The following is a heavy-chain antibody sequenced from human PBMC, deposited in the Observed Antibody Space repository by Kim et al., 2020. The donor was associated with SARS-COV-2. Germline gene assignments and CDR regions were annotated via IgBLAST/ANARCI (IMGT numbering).Heavy chain of an antibody. D-gene: IGHD2-2*01. CDR2: INHSGST. J-gene: IGHJ6*01. V-gene: IGHV4-34*01. CDR3: ASGRWDIVVVPAAVYYYYG. CDR1: GGSFSGCY. Sequence: SETLSPTCAVYGGSFSGCYWSWIRKPQGTGMEWVGEINHSGSTNYNPSLKSRVTVSVDTSKNQYSLNLSSVTAADTAVYDCASGRWDIVVVPAAVYYYYG.